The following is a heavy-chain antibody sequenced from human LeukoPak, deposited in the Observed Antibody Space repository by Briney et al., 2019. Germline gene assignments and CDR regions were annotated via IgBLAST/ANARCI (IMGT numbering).Heavy chain of an antibody. D-gene: IGHD3-16*02. CDR1: GYTLTELS. CDR2: FDPEDGET. Sequence: ASVKVSCKVSGYTLTELSMHWVRQAPGKGLEWMGGFDPEDGETIYAQKFQGRVTMTTDASTSTAYMELRSLRSDDTAVYYCARALARDDYVWGSYRYAGYWGQGTLVTVSS. CDR3: ARALARDDYVWGSYRYAGY. J-gene: IGHJ4*02. V-gene: IGHV1-24*01.